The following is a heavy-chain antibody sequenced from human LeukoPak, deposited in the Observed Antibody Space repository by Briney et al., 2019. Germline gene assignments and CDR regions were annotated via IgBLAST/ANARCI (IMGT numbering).Heavy chain of an antibody. J-gene: IGHJ3*02. Sequence: GGSLRLSCAASGFTFKNFAMTWVRQAPGKGLVWVSRTNSDGSSTSYADSVKGRFTISRDNAKNMVYLQMNGLRAEDTAVYYCARSGKTGDAFDIWGQGTMVTVSS. V-gene: IGHV3-74*01. CDR2: TNSDGSST. CDR3: ARSGKTGDAFDI. D-gene: IGHD3-10*01. CDR1: GFTFKNFA.